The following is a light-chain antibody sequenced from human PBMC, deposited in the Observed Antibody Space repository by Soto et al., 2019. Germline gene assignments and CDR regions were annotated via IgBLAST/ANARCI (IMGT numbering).Light chain of an antibody. CDR3: QQYHDSPRT. CDR1: QSVSSGL. V-gene: IGKV3-20*01. CDR2: AAS. J-gene: IGKJ1*01. Sequence: EIVLTQSPGTLSLSPGERATLSCRASQSVSSGLLAWYQQKPGQAPRLLIWAASSRATGIPDRFSGSGSGTDFSLTISRLAPEDFAVYYCQQYHDSPRTFGQGTKVEIK.